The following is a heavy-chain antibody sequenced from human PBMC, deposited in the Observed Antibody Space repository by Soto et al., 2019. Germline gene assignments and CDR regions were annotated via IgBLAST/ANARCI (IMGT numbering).Heavy chain of an antibody. CDR1: GYTFTSYY. J-gene: IGHJ4*02. CDR3: ARDRGCSGGSCYSTTPAHLDY. D-gene: IGHD2-15*01. CDR2: INPSGGST. V-gene: IGHV1-46*01. Sequence: ASVKVSCKASGYTFTSYYMHWVRQAPGQGLEWMGIINPSGGSTSYAQKFQGRVTMTRDTSTSTVYMELSSLRSEDTAVYYCARDRGCSGGSCYSTTPAHLDYWGQGTLVTVS.